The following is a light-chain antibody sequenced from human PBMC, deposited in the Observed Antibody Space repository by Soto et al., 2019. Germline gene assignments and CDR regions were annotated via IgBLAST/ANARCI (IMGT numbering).Light chain of an antibody. CDR2: KAS. J-gene: IGKJ4*01. CDR3: QQYNSYPLT. Sequence: IQMPRAPSALSAFVADRDTITYRATQSISSWLAWYQQKPGEAPQLLIYKASNLESGVPSRFSGSGSGTDFTLTISSLQPDDFATYYCQQYNSYPLTFGGGTKVDIK. CDR1: QSISSW. V-gene: IGKV1-5*03.